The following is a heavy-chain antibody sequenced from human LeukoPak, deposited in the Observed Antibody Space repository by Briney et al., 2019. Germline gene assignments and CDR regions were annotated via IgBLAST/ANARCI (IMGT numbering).Heavy chain of an antibody. Sequence: GGSLRLSCAASGFIFSSYWMSWVRRAPGKGLEWVANIKQDGSEKYYVDSVKGRFTISRDNAKNSLYLQMNSLRAEDTAVYYCARGSPLRFLEWLPGDYWGQGTLVTVSS. CDR1: GFIFSSYW. CDR3: ARGSPLRFLEWLPGDY. V-gene: IGHV3-7*01. J-gene: IGHJ4*02. CDR2: IKQDGSEK. D-gene: IGHD3-3*01.